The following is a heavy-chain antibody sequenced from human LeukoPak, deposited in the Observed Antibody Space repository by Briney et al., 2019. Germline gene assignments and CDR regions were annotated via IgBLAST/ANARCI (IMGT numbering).Heavy chain of an antibody. CDR2: IKQDGSEK. Sequence: GGSLRLSCAASGFTFSSYWMSWVRQAPGKGLEWVANIKQDGSEKYYVDSVKGRFTISRDNAKNSLYLQMNSLRAEDTAVYYCARDVTPYYYDSSGYWWGQGTLVTVSS. CDR3: ARDVTPYYYDSSGYW. J-gene: IGHJ4*02. V-gene: IGHV3-7*01. CDR1: GFTFSSYW. D-gene: IGHD3-22*01.